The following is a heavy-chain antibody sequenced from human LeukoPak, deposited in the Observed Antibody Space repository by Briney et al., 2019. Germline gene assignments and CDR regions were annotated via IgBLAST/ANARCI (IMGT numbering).Heavy chain of an antibody. CDR2: IYHSGST. Sequence: SETLSLTCTVSGYSISSGYYWGWIRQPPGKGLEWIGSIYHSGSTYYNPSLKSRVTISVDTSKNQFSLKLSSVTAADTAVYYCARSSLGGYSYGSEYFDYWGQGTLVTVSS. J-gene: IGHJ4*02. D-gene: IGHD5-18*01. CDR1: GYSISSGYY. CDR3: ARSSLGGYSYGSEYFDY. V-gene: IGHV4-38-2*02.